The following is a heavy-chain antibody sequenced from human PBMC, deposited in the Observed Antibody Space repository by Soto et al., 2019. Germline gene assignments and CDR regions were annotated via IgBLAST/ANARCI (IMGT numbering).Heavy chain of an antibody. CDR3: ARGMGRYFDL. Sequence: SETLSLTCTVSGDSIGNFYLSWIRQPAGKGLESIGRLSTSGRTNYSPSLQSRVTMSLDTSKNRLSLRLTSVSAADTAVYFCARGMGRYFDLWGRGTLVTVSS. J-gene: IGHJ2*01. CDR1: GDSIGNFY. CDR2: LSTSGRT. D-gene: IGHD2-8*01. V-gene: IGHV4-4*07.